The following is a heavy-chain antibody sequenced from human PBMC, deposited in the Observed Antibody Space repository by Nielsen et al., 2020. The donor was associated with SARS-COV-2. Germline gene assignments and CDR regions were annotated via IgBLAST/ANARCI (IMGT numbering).Heavy chain of an antibody. CDR3: ARHSGSLNYFDY. D-gene: IGHD5-12*01. J-gene: IGHJ4*02. V-gene: IGHV5-10-1*01. CDR2: IDLSDSYT. Sequence: ESLKISCKGSDNSFTSYWISWVRQMPGKGLEWMGKIDLSDSYTKYSPSFQGHVTISVDKSISTAYLQWSSLKASDTAMYYCARHSGSLNYFDYWGQGTLVTVSS. CDR1: DNSFTSYW.